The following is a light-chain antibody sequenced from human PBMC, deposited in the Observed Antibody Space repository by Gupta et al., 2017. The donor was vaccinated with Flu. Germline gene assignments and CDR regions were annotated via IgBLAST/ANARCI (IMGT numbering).Light chain of an antibody. Sequence: QSALTQPSSVSGSPVQSITISCTGTSSDVGRSDSVSWYQQHPGKAPKLLIYDVSNRPSGVSSRFSGSKSGNTASLTISGLQAEDETDYYCSSYTSISTFYVFGTGTKVTVL. CDR3: SSYTSISTFYV. V-gene: IGLV2-14*01. CDR1: SSDVGRSDS. J-gene: IGLJ1*01. CDR2: DVS.